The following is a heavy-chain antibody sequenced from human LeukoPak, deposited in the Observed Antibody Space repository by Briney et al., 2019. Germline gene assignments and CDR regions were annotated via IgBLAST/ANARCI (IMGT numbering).Heavy chain of an antibody. CDR1: GYSISSGYF. CDR2: IYHSGST. D-gene: IGHD3-22*01. Sequence: PSETLSLTCTVSGYSISSGYFWGWIRQPPEKGLEWIGSIYHSGSTYYNPSLKSRVTISVDTSKNQFSLKLSSVTAADTAVYYCAREVGKTSGYYHYYYYYYMDVWGKGTTVTVSS. V-gene: IGHV4-38-2*02. J-gene: IGHJ6*03. CDR3: AREVGKTSGYYHYYYYYYMDV.